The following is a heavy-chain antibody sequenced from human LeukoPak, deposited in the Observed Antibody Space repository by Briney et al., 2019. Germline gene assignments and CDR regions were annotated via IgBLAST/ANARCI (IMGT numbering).Heavy chain of an antibody. V-gene: IGHV4-59*12. D-gene: IGHD2-8*01. CDR1: SDSISSYS. CDR3: ARGVPLGV. Sequence: SETLSLTCTVSSDSISSYSWSWIRQPPGKGLEWIGFIYSSGSTDYNPSLKSRVSISVDTSKNQFSLKLTSVTAADTAVYFCARGVPLGVWGQGTLVNVSS. CDR2: IYSSGST. J-gene: IGHJ4*02.